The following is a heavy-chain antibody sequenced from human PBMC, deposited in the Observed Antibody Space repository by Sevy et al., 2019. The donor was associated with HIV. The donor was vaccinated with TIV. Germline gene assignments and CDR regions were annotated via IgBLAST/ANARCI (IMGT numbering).Heavy chain of an antibody. CDR3: ARDKLLPVMITMVRGALSYYFDY. Sequence: GGPLRLSCAASGFTFSDYGMHWVRQAPGKGLEWVAVIWYDGSNKYYVESVKGRFTISRDNSKNTLYVQMNSLRAEDTVVYYCARDKLLPVMITMVRGALSYYFDYWGQGTLVTVSS. D-gene: IGHD3-10*01. V-gene: IGHV3-33*01. CDR1: GFTFSDYG. J-gene: IGHJ4*02. CDR2: IWYDGSNK.